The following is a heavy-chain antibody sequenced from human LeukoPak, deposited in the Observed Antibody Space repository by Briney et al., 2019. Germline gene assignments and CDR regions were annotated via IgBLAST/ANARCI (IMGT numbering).Heavy chain of an antibody. CDR1: GYTFTSYD. Sequence: GASVRVSCKASGYTFTSYDINWVRQAPGQGLEWMGWMNSNSGNTGYAQKFQGRVTMTRNTSISTAYMELSSLRSGDTAVYYCASGRGSGWHQEWGQGTLVTVSS. D-gene: IGHD6-19*01. J-gene: IGHJ4*02. CDR3: ASGRGSGWHQE. CDR2: MNSNSGNT. V-gene: IGHV1-8*01.